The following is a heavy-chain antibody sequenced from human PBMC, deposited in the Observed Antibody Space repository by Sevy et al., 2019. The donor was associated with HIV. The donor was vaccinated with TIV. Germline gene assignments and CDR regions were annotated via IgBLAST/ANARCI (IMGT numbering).Heavy chain of an antibody. Sequence: GGSLRLSCSGSGFIFSDYYMSWIRQAPGRGLEWVSYISGRGITYYADSVEGRFTISRDNARNSLYLQMNSLRADDTAGYYCARDPLLGIAREVARGGYWGQGTLVTVSS. CDR2: ISGRGIT. D-gene: IGHD2-2*03. CDR3: ARDPLLGIAREVARGGY. CDR1: GFIFSDYY. J-gene: IGHJ4*02. V-gene: IGHV3-11*01.